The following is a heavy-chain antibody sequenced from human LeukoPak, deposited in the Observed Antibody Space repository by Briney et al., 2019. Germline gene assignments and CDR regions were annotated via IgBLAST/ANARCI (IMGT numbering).Heavy chain of an antibody. V-gene: IGHV4-4*07. D-gene: IGHD5-24*01. J-gene: IGHJ5*02. Sequence: SETLSLTCTVSGGSISSYCWSWIRQPAGKGLEWIGRIYTSGSTNYNPSLKTRVTISVDKSKDQFSLKLSPVTAADTAVYYCARDYGDGAVGPDGYNCCWFDPWGQGTLVTVSS. CDR2: IYTSGST. CDR3: ARDYGDGAVGPDGYNCCWFDP. CDR1: GGSISSYC.